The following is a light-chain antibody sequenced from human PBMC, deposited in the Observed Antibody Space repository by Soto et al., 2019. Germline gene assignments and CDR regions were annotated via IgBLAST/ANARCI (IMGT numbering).Light chain of an antibody. CDR1: QSVSSSY. CDR2: GVS. V-gene: IGKV3-20*01. J-gene: IGKJ1*01. CDR3: QQYGSSRT. Sequence: EIVLTQSPGTLSLSPGERATLSCRASQSVSSSYLAWYQQKPGQAPRLLIYGVSSRATGIPDRFSGSGSGTDFTITIRILETDDVAVYYYQQYGSSRTFGQGTKVEIK.